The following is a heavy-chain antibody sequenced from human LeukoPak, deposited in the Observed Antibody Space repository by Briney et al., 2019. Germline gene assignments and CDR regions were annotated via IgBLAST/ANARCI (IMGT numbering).Heavy chain of an antibody. Sequence: SVKVSCKASGGTFSSYAISWVRQAPGQGLEWMGRIIPILGIANYAQKFQGRVTITADKSTSTAYMELSSLRYEDTAVYYCASRGYCSGGSCRHYYGMDVWGQGTTVTVSS. D-gene: IGHD2-15*01. CDR3: ASRGYCSGGSCRHYYGMDV. J-gene: IGHJ6*02. CDR2: IIPILGIA. V-gene: IGHV1-69*04. CDR1: GGTFSSYA.